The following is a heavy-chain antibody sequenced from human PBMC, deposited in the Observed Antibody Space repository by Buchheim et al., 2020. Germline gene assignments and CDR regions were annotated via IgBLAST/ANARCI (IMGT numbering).Heavy chain of an antibody. J-gene: IGHJ1*01. CDR2: ISYDGSNK. Sequence: QVQLVESGGGVVQPGRSLRLSCAASGFTFSSYGMHWVRQAPGKGLEWVAVISYDGSNKYYADSVKGRFTIPRDNSKNTLYLQMNSLRAEDTAVYYCAKEGYYYDSSGYRAEYFQHWGQGTL. V-gene: IGHV3-30*18. CDR1: GFTFSSYG. CDR3: AKEGYYYDSSGYRAEYFQH. D-gene: IGHD3-22*01.